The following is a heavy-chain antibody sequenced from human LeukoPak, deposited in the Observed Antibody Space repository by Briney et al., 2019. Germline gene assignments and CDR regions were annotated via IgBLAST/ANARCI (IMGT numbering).Heavy chain of an antibody. V-gene: IGHV3-23*01. Sequence: GGSLRLSCAASGFTFSSYGTSWVRQAPGKGLEWVSGMSGGGGSTYYADSVKGRFTISRDNSKNTLYLQMNSLRAEDTAVYYCAREEFDYWGQGTLVTVSS. CDR1: GFTFSSYG. J-gene: IGHJ4*02. CDR2: MSGGGGST. CDR3: AREEFDY.